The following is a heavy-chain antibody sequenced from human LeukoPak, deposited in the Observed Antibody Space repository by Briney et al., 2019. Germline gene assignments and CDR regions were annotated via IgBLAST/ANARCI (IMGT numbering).Heavy chain of an antibody. CDR1: GFTFRNYN. V-gene: IGHV3-48*04. J-gene: IGHJ4*02. D-gene: IGHD2-15*01. CDR2: ISGSSSSI. CDR3: ARGDLGYCSGGSCYRRPFDY. Sequence: GGSLRLSCVASGFTFRNYNMNWVRQAPGKGLEWISYISGSSSSIYYADSMKGRFTISRDNAKNSLYLQMNSLRAEDTAVYYCARGDLGYCSGGSCYRRPFDYWGQGTLVTVSS.